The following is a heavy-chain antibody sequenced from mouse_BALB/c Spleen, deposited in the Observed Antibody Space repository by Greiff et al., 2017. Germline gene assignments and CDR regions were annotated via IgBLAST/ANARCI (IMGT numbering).Heavy chain of an antibody. CDR1: GYTFTSYW. CDR3: ARGDGNYDGYFDV. V-gene: IGHV1-7*01. CDR2: INPSTGYT. J-gene: IGHJ1*01. D-gene: IGHD2-1*01. Sequence: VQLQQSGAELAKPGASVKMSCKASGYTFTSYWMHWVKQRPGQGLEWIGYINPSTGYTEYNQKFKDKATLTADKSSSTAYMQLSSLTSEDSAVYYCARGDGNYDGYFDVWGAGTTVTVSS.